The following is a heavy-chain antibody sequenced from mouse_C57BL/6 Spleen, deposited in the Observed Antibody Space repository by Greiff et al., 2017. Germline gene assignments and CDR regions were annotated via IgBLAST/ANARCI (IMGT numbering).Heavy chain of an antibody. V-gene: IGHV1-75*01. J-gene: IGHJ1*03. CDR1: GYTFTDYY. Sequence: VQVVESGPELVKPGASVKISCKASGYTFTDYYINWVKQRPGQGLEWIGWIFPGSGSTYYNEKFKGKATLTVDKSSSTAYMLLSSLTSEDSAVYFCARLDTTVGWYFDVWGTGTTVTVSS. D-gene: IGHD1-1*01. CDR3: ARLDTTVGWYFDV. CDR2: IFPGSGST.